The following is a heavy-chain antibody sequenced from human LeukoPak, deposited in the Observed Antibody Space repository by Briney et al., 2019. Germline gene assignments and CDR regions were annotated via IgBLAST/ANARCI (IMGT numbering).Heavy chain of an antibody. Sequence: IPSETLSLTCTVSGGSISSSSYSWGWIRQPPGKGLEGIGSIYYSGSTYYNPSLKSRVTMSVDTSKNQFSLKLSSVTAADTAVYYCARHAGCISATGTRPFDYWGQGTLVTVSS. CDR1: GGSISSSSYS. J-gene: IGHJ4*02. V-gene: IGHV4-39*01. CDR3: ARHAGCISATGTRPFDY. D-gene: IGHD6-13*01. CDR2: IYYSGST.